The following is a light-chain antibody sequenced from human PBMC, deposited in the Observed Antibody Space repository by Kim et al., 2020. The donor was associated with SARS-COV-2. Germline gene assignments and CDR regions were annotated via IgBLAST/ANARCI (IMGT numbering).Light chain of an antibody. CDR3: QQYGSSPMYT. V-gene: IGKV3-20*01. CDR1: QRVRSSY. J-gene: IGKJ2*01. CDR2: GAA. Sequence: SPGARATPSRRASQRVRSSYLAWYQQQPGQAPRRLIYGAASRATRITERFSGSGSGTDFTLTINRLEPEDFAVYYCQQYGSSPMYTFGTGTKLEI.